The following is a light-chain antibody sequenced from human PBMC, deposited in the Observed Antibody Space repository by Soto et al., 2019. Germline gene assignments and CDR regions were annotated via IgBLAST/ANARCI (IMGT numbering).Light chain of an antibody. CDR1: QSLLHITGETF. Sequence: DVVMTHTPLSLSFAPVPPASIPCKSSQSLLHITGETFLFWYLQKPGQSPQXXIYEVSTRVSGVPDRFSGRGSGTEVTLEISRVETDDVGIYYCMQSKQLPPTVGQGTRLEIK. J-gene: IGKJ5*01. V-gene: IGKV2D-29*02. CDR3: MQSKQLPPT. CDR2: EVS.